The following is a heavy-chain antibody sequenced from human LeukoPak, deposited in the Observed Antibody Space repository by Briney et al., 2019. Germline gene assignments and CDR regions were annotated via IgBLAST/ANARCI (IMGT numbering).Heavy chain of an antibody. CDR2: INPNSGGT. J-gene: IGHJ4*02. CDR1: GYTFTGYY. CDR3: ARVSFGYSHSGLDY. Sequence: ASVKVSCKASGYTFTGYYMHWVRQAPGQGLEWMGWINPNSGGTNYAQKFQGRVTMTRDTSISTAYMELSRLRSDDTALYYCARVSFGYSHSGLDYWGQGTLVTVSS. D-gene: IGHD6-13*01. V-gene: IGHV1-2*02.